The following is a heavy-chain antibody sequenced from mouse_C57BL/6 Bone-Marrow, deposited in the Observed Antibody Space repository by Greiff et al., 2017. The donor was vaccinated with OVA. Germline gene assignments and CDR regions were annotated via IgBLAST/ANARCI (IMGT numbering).Heavy chain of an antibody. V-gene: IGHV3-6*01. D-gene: IGHD2-3*01. CDR2: ISYDGSN. CDR1: GYSITSGYY. CDR3: ARESDGYPAY. J-gene: IGHJ3*01. Sequence: VQLKESGPGLVKPSQSLSLTCSVTGYSITSGYYWNWIRQFPGNKLEWMGYISYDGSNNYNPSLKNRISITRDTSKNQFFLKLNSVTTEDTATYYCARESDGYPAYWGQGTLVTVSA.